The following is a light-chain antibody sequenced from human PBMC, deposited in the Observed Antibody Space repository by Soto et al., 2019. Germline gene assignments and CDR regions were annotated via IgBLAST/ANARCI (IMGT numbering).Light chain of an antibody. CDR1: QGIRND. J-gene: IGKJ5*01. CDR3: QQYYSSVT. Sequence: DIQMTQSPSSLSASVGDRVTITCRASQGIRNDLGWYQQKPGKAPKRLIYSASSLESGVPSRFSGSGSGTEFTLTIGSLQPEDFATYYCQQYYSSVTFGQGTRLEIK. CDR2: SAS. V-gene: IGKV1-17*01.